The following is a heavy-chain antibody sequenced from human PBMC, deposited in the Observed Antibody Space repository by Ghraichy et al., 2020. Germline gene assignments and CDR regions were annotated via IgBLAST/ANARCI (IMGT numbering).Heavy chain of an antibody. Sequence: SVKVSCKASGATFSSSAISWVRQAPGQGLEWMGGIIPIFGTANYAQKFQGRVTITADESTSTAYMELSSLRSEDTAVYYCAREGTTVVTSSSYYYGMDVWGQGTTVTVSS. CDR2: IIPIFGTA. CDR3: AREGTTVVTSSSYYYGMDV. V-gene: IGHV1-69*13. CDR1: GATFSSSA. J-gene: IGHJ6*02. D-gene: IGHD4-23*01.